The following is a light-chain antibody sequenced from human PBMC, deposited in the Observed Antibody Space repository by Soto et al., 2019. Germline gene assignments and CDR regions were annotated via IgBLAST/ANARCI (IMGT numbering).Light chain of an antibody. J-gene: IGKJ5*01. CDR3: QQDNSWPAIT. Sequence: ELVLTQSRATLSLSPGQRATLSCRASQSVKTFLVWYQHRPGQAPRLLIYGASTRATGIPDRFSGSGSGTEVTLTISSLQSEDFAVYYSQQDNSWPAITYGRGTRLEIK. V-gene: IGKV3-15*01. CDR2: GAS. CDR1: QSVKTF.